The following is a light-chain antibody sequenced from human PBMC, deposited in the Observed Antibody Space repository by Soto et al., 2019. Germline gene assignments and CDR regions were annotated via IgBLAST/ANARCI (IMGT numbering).Light chain of an antibody. CDR1: QGISSY. CDR3: QQYYSYST. J-gene: IGKJ1*01. V-gene: IGKV1-8*01. Sequence: AIRMTQSPSSLSASTGDRVTITCRASQGISSYLAWYQQKPGKAPKLLIYAASTLQSGVPSRFSGSGSGTDFTLTISCLQSEEFATYYCQQYYSYSTFGQGTKVDIK. CDR2: AAS.